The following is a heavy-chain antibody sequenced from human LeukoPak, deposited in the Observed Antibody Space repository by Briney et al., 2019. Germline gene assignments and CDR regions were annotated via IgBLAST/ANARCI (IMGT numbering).Heavy chain of an antibody. Sequence: ASVKVSCKASGYTFTGYYMHWVRQAPGQGLEWMGWINPNSGGTNYTQKFQGRVTMTRDTSISTAYMELSRLRSDDTAVYYCARGYGSSSWYYYWGQGTLVTVSS. V-gene: IGHV1-2*02. CDR3: ARGYGSSSWYYY. D-gene: IGHD6-13*01. CDR1: GYTFTGYY. CDR2: INPNSGGT. J-gene: IGHJ4*02.